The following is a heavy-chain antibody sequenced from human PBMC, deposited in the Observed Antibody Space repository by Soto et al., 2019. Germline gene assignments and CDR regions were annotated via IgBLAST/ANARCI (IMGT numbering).Heavy chain of an antibody. CDR2: ISGSGGRT. Sequence: EVQLLESGGGLVQPGGSLRLSCAASGFTFSSYAMSWVRQAPGKGLEWVAAISGSGGRTYYADSVKGRFTISRDNSKKTMYLHMNSLRAEDTAVYYSAEIPPGSSCYLDAFDIWGQGTMVTVSS. CDR3: AEIPPGSSCYLDAFDI. V-gene: IGHV3-23*01. J-gene: IGHJ3*02. D-gene: IGHD6-13*01. CDR1: GFTFSSYA.